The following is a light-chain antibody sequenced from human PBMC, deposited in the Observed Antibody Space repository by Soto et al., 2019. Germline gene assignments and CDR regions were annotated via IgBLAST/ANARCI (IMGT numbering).Light chain of an antibody. CDR3: QQCGSSLT. CDR2: AAS. Sequence: EIVLTQSPGTLSLSPGERATLSCRASQSVSSRYFAWYQHKPGQAPRLLIYAASSRPTGIPDRFSGSGSGTDFTLTITRLEPEDFAVYYCQQCGSSLTFGQGTRLEIK. V-gene: IGKV3-20*01. CDR1: QSVSSRY. J-gene: IGKJ5*01.